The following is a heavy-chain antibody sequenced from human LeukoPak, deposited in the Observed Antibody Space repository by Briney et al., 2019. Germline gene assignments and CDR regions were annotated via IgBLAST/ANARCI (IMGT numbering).Heavy chain of an antibody. D-gene: IGHD3-22*01. CDR3: GGVLGLYDCSPDC. V-gene: IGHV3-21*01. J-gene: IGHJ4*02. Sequence: GGSLRLSCAASGFTFSSYSMNWVRQAPGKGLEWVSSISSSSSYIYYADSVKGRFTISRDNAKNSLYLQMNSLRADDTAVYYCGGVLGLYDCSPDCWGQGNLVTVYS. CDR1: GFTFSSYS. CDR2: ISSSSSYI.